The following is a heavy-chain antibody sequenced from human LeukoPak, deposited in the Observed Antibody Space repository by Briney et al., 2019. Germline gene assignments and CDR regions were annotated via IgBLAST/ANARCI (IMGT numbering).Heavy chain of an antibody. D-gene: IGHD3-3*01. J-gene: IGHJ3*02. CDR3: ARDVTIFGVVIRGAFDI. V-gene: IGHV3-21*01. CDR2: ISGSSSYI. Sequence: GGSLRLSCAASGFTFSSYSMNWVRQAPGKGLEWVSSISGSSSYIYYADSVKGRFTISRDNAKNSLYLQMNSLRAEDTAVYYCARDVTIFGVVIRGAFDIWGQGTMVTVSS. CDR1: GFTFSSYS.